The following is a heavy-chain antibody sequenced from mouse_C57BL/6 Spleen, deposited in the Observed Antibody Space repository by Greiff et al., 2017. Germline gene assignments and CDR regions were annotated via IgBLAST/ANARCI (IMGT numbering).Heavy chain of an antibody. V-gene: IGHV1-82*01. CDR1: GYAFSSSW. CDR2: IYPGDGDT. Sequence: VQLQQSGPELVKPGASVKISCKASGYAFSSSWMNWVKQRPGKGLEWIGRIYPGDGDTNYNGKFTGKAILTADKSSSTAYMQLSSLTSEDSAVYFCARSGDYYGSSYGWYFDVWGTGTTVTVSS. CDR3: ARSGDYYGSSYGWYFDV. D-gene: IGHD1-1*01. J-gene: IGHJ1*03.